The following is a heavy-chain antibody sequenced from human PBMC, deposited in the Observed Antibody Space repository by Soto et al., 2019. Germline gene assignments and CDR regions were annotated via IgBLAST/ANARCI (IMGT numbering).Heavy chain of an antibody. D-gene: IGHD4-17*01. CDR3: TTDPGDYEDF. CDR1: GITFTNAW. V-gene: IGHV3-15*01. Sequence: LRLSCAASGITFTNAWMSWVRQAPGKGLEWVGRIKNKADGGTADYAAPVRGRFTISRDDSKNTLFLQMNNLETEDTAVYYCTTDPGDYEDFWGRGTLVTVSS. J-gene: IGHJ4*02. CDR2: IKNKADGGTA.